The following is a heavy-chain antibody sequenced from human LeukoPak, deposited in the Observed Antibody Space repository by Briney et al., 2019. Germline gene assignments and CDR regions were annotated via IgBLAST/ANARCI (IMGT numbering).Heavy chain of an antibody. J-gene: IGHJ4*02. CDR3: ARDRAFSTSWDFDY. D-gene: IGHD2-2*01. CDR2: ISSSSSYI. Sequence: KPGGSLRLSCAASGFTFSSYSMNWVRQAPGKGLEWVSSISSSSSYIYYVDSVKGRFTISRDNAKNSLYLQMNSLRAEDTAVYYCARDRAFSTSWDFDYWGQGTLVTVSS. CDR1: GFTFSSYS. V-gene: IGHV3-21*01.